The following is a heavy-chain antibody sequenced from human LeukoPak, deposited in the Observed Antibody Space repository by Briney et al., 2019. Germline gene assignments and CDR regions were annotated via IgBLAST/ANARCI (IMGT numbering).Heavy chain of an antibody. Sequence: PSETLSLTCTVSGGSISSYYWSWIRQPPGKGLEWIGYIYYSGSTNYNPSLKSRVTISVDTSKNQFSLKLSSVTAADTAVYYCARGYYYDSSGYFPFDYWGQGTLVTVSS. CDR2: IYYSGST. J-gene: IGHJ4*02. D-gene: IGHD3-22*01. CDR1: GGSISSYY. CDR3: ARGYYYDSSGYFPFDY. V-gene: IGHV4-59*08.